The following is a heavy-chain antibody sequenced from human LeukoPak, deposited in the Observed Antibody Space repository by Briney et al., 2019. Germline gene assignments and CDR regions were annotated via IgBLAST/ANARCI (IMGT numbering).Heavy chain of an antibody. CDR3: ARDWGIAAAGSYLFDY. CDR1: GYTFTDKA. D-gene: IGHD6-13*01. V-gene: IGHV1-3*01. CDR2: INAANGDT. Sequence: GASVKVSCKASGYTFTDKAIQWVRQAPGQRLEWMGWINAANGDTKYSQKFQGRVTITRDTSASTAYMELSSLESEDTAVFYCARDWGIAAAGSYLFDYWGQGTLVTVSS. J-gene: IGHJ4*02.